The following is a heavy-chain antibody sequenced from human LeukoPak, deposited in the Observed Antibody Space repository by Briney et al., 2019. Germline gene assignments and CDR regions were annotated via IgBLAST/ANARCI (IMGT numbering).Heavy chain of an antibody. J-gene: IGHJ2*01. V-gene: IGHV3-48*03. CDR1: GFTFSSYE. CDR3: ARDLRGRGWYFDL. CDR2: IFVSGNTA. D-gene: IGHD3-10*01. Sequence: GGSVRLSCAASGFTFSSYEMTWVRQAPGKGLEWVSHIFVSGNTAYYADSVKGRFTISRDDAKNSLYLQMNSLRAEDTAVYYCARDLRGRGWYFDLWGRGTLVTVSS.